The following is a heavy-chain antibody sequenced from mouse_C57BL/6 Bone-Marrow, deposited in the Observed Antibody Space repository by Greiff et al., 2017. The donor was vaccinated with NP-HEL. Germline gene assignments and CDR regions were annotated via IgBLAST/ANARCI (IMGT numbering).Heavy chain of an antibody. CDR3: ARQFGGTLDY. J-gene: IGHJ2*01. Sequence: EVHLVESGGGLVQPGGSLKLSCAASGFTFSDYYMYWVRQTPEKRLEWVAYISTGGGSTYYPDTVKGRFTISRDNAKNTQYLQMSRLESEDTAMYYCARQFGGTLDYWGQGTTLTVSS. V-gene: IGHV5-12*01. CDR1: GFTFSDYY. D-gene: IGHD1-1*02. CDR2: ISTGGGST.